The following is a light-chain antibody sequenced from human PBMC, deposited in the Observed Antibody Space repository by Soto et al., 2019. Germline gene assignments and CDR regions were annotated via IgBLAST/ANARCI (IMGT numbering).Light chain of an antibody. CDR2: EFN. CDR3: SAYIASITSHV. J-gene: IGLJ1*01. CDR1: SSDVGSHKS. V-gene: IGLV2-18*02. Sequence: QSALTQPPSVSGSPGQSVTISCSESSSDVGSHKSVSWYKQAPGTSPKLIIFEFNNRPSGVPDRFSESKSGNTASLTISGLQPEDEADYYCSAYIASITSHVFGTGTKLTVL.